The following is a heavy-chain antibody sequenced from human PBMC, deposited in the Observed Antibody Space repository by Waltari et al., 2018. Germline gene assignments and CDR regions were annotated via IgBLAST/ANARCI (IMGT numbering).Heavy chain of an antibody. CDR1: GFTFSSYE. D-gene: IGHD6-19*01. V-gene: IGHV3-48*03. CDR2: ISSSGSTI. CDR3: ARVAGISPFDY. J-gene: IGHJ4*02. Sequence: EVQLVESGGGLVQPGGSLRLSCAASGFTFSSYEMHWVRQAPGKGLDWVSYISSSGSTIYYADSVKGRFTISRDNAKNSLYLQMNSLRAEDTAVYYCARVAGISPFDYWGQGTLVTVSS.